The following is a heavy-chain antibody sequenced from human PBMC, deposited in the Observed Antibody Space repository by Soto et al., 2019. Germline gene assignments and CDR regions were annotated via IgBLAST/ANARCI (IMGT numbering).Heavy chain of an antibody. CDR2: ITGSGATT. D-gene: IGHD1-26*01. V-gene: IGHV3-23*01. J-gene: IGHJ3*01. CDR1: GFTFSNYA. CDR3: AKARSPHNVFDV. Sequence: EVQLLESGGGLVQPGGSLRLSCAASGFTFSNYAMSWVRQAPGKGLEWVSAITGSGATTYDADSVKGRFTISRDNSKNTLNLQLNSLTAKDTAVYYCAKARSPHNVFDVWGQGTMVTVCS.